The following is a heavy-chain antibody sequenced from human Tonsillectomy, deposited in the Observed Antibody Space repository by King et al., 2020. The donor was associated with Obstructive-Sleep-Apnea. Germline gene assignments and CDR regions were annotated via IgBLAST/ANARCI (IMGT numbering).Heavy chain of an antibody. CDR2: IYDSGRT. CDR1: GDSISSFY. CDR3: ARGYSSRDSFDF. V-gene: IGHV4-59*01. Sequence: MQLQESGPGLVKPSETLSLTCTVSGDSISSFYWSWIRQAPEKGLEWIGYIYDSGRTKYNPSLKSRVTISVDTSKNKFTLKLSSVTAADTAVYYCARGYSSRDSFDFWGQGTMVTVSS. D-gene: IGHD6-13*01. J-gene: IGHJ3*01.